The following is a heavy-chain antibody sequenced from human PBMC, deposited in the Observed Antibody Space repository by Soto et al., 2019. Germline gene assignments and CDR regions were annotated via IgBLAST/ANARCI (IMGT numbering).Heavy chain of an antibody. CDR2: IGAASDT. CDR3: ARGVLGPGDYYYGMDV. Sequence: SXRLSWAASVFTFSNYHMHWVRQAPGEGLEWVSCIGAASDTYYPVSVQGRFTVSRDNAKKSLYLQMNSLRAGDTAVYYCARGVLGPGDYYYGMDVWGQGTTVTVSS. V-gene: IGHV3-13*01. J-gene: IGHJ6*02. D-gene: IGHD7-27*01. CDR1: VFTFSNYH.